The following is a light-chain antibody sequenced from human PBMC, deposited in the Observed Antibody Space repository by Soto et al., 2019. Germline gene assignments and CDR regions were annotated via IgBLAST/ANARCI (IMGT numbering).Light chain of an antibody. CDR3: QQSYSNPRT. J-gene: IGKJ1*01. Sequence: DIQVTQSPSSLSASVGDRVTITCRASRSVGTYLNWYRHKPGKAPTLLIYGVSSLHSGVPSRFSGSGSETEFTLTISSLQPEDFATYYCQQSYSNPRTFGQGTKVEIK. CDR1: RSVGTY. CDR2: GVS. V-gene: IGKV1-39*01.